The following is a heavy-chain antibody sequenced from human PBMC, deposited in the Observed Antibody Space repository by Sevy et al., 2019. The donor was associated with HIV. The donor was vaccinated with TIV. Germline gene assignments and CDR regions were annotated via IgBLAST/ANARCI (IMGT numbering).Heavy chain of an antibody. CDR1: GYIFSDYN. CDR3: VRVSIKAPKTLLSFDI. D-gene: IGHD2-21*01. CDR2: INPKSGDT. V-gene: IGHV1-2*06. Sequence: ASVKVSCKSTGYIFSDYNMHWVRQAPGQGLEWMALINPKSGDTIYAQRFRGRVSMTRDTSMSTAYMELTGLTSDDTAVYYCVRVSIKAPKTLLSFDIWGQGTMVTVSS. J-gene: IGHJ3*02.